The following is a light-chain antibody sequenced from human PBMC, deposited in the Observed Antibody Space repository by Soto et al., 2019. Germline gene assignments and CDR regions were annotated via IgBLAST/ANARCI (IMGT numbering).Light chain of an antibody. CDR1: QSVSSN. V-gene: IGKV3-15*01. J-gene: IGKJ2*01. CDR2: GAS. CDR3: QQYNNCPPYT. Sequence: EIVMTRSQATLSVSPGERATLSCRASQSVSSNLDWYQQKPGQAHRLLIYGASTRATGIPARFSGSGSGTEFTLTITSLQSEDFSIYYCQQYNNCPPYTFGQGTKLEIK.